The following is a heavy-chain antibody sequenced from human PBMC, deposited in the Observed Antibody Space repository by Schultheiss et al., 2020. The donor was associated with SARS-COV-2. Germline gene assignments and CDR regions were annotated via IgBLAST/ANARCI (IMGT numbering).Heavy chain of an antibody. CDR2: ISWNSGSI. CDR3: ARDSDSGYDI. Sequence: SLRLSCAASGFTFDDYAMHWVRQAPGKGLEWVSGISWNSGSIGYVDSVKGRFTISRDNAKNSLYLQMNSLRAEDTAVYYCARDSDSGYDIWGQGTLVTVSS. CDR1: GFTFDDYA. J-gene: IGHJ4*02. D-gene: IGHD5-12*01. V-gene: IGHV3-9*01.